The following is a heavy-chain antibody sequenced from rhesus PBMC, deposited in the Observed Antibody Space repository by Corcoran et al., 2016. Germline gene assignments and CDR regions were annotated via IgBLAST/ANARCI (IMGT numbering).Heavy chain of an antibody. CDR1: GYTFTSYG. J-gene: IGHJ4*01. D-gene: IGHD3-16*01. CDR2: INTDTGNP. Sequence: QVQLVQSGAEVKQPGATVKVSCKATGYTFTSYGMNWVRQAHGQRLEWMGWINTDTGNPTYAPGCNKRFTFPKDTSISTAYLQISSIKAEDTAVYYCSRRHSGSYYFPTEYFDYWGQGVLVTVSS. V-gene: IGHV7-114*01. CDR3: SRRHSGSYYFPTEYFDY.